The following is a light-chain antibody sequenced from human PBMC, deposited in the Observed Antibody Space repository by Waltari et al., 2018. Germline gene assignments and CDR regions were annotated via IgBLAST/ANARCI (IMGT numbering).Light chain of an antibody. CDR2: LGS. CDR1: QSLLHANGKNY. Sequence: EIVMTQSPLSLPVTPGEPASISCRSSQSLLHANGKNYVEWYVLKPGQSPRLLISLGSNRASGVPDRFIGIGSDTDFTLRISRVEAEDFGVYYCMQALMTPNTFGQGTKLEI. V-gene: IGKV2-28*01. J-gene: IGKJ2*01. CDR3: MQALMTPNT.